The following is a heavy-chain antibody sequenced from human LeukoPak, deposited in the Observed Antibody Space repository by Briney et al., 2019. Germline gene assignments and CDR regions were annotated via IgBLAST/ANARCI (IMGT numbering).Heavy chain of an antibody. CDR1: GFTISSYS. CDR3: ARDRSDYYDSSGYQDY. D-gene: IGHD3-22*01. Sequence: NAGGSLRLSCAASGFTISSYSMNWVRQAPGKGLEWVSSISSSSSYIYYADSVKGRFTISRDNAKNSLYLQMNSLRAEDTAVYYCARDRSDYYDSSGYQDYWGQGTLVTVSS. J-gene: IGHJ4*02. CDR2: ISSSSSYI. V-gene: IGHV3-21*01.